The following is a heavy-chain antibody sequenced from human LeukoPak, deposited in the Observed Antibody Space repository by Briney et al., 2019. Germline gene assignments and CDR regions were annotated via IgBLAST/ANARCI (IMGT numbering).Heavy chain of an antibody. V-gene: IGHV3-15*01. J-gene: IGHJ4*02. D-gene: IGHD1-7*01. CDR3: TRTWPGNTCFNF. CDR2: IKSISYGGTI. Sequence: GGSLRLSCATSGFNFNDAWMNWVRQAPGKGLEWLGRIKSISYGGTIDYAAPVKGRFTISRDDSKNTLYLQMDSLETEDTAIYYCTRTWPGNTCFNFWGQGTLVTVSS. CDR1: GFNFNDAW.